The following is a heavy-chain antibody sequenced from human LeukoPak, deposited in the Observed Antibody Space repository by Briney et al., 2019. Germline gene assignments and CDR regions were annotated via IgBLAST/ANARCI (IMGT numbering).Heavy chain of an antibody. CDR1: GGSISSYY. Sequence: SETLSITCTDSGGSISSYYWSWIRQPPGKGLEWIGYIYYSGSTNYNPSLKSRVTISVDTSKNQFSLKLSSVTAADTAVYYCARQGREYFDYWGQGTLVTVSS. V-gene: IGHV4-59*08. J-gene: IGHJ4*02. D-gene: IGHD3-10*01. CDR3: ARQGREYFDY. CDR2: IYYSGST.